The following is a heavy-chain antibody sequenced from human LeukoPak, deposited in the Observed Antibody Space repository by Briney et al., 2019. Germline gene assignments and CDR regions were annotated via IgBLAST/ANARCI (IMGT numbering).Heavy chain of an antibody. CDR3: ASMTTVTLDDAFDI. V-gene: IGHV3-23*01. CDR2: ISGTGGST. D-gene: IGHD4-17*01. Sequence: TGGSLRLSCAASGFTFINYAMSWVRQAPGKGLEWVSAISGTGGSTYYADSVKGRFTISRDNSKNTLYLQMNSLRVEDTAVYYCASMTTVTLDDAFDIWGQGTMVTVSS. J-gene: IGHJ3*02. CDR1: GFTFINYA.